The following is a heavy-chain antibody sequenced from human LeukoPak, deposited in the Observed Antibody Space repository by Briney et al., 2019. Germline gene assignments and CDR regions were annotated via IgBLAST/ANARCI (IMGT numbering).Heavy chain of an antibody. Sequence: PGGSLRLSCAASGFTFSSYAMSWVRQAPGKGLEWVSAISGSGGSTYYADSVKGRFTISRDNAKNSLYLQMNSLRAEDTAVYYCARDLVGALRYYYYGMDVWGQGTTVTVSS. J-gene: IGHJ6*02. CDR3: ARDLVGALRYYYYGMDV. CDR1: GFTFSSYA. CDR2: ISGSGGST. V-gene: IGHV3-23*01. D-gene: IGHD1-26*01.